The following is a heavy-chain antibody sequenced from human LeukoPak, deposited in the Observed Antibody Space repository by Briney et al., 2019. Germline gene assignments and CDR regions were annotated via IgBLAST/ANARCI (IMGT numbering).Heavy chain of an antibody. CDR3: ASGHDSSAPNAFDI. CDR2: IYTGDSDT. V-gene: IGHV5-51*01. J-gene: IGHJ3*02. CDR1: GSSFTSYW. D-gene: IGHD3-22*01. Sequence: GASLKTSCKGSGSSFTSYWNGWVRQMPGKGLEWMGIIYTGDSDTRYSPSFQGQVTISADKSISTAYLQWSSLKASDTAMYYCASGHDSSAPNAFDIWGQGTMVTVAS.